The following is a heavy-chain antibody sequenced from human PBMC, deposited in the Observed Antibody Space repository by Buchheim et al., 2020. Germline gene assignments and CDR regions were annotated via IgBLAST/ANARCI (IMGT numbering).Heavy chain of an antibody. J-gene: IGHJ3*01. V-gene: IGHV3-48*03. Sequence: EVQLVESGGGLVQPGGSLRLSCAASGFTFSSYEMNWVRQAPGKGLEWVSYISSSGRTIYYADSVKGRFTIYRDNARNLVYLQMNSLRAEDTAIYYCAREGGSSGSAFDLWGRGT. CDR2: ISSSGRTI. CDR1: GFTFSSYE. CDR3: AREGGSSGSAFDL. D-gene: IGHD3-10*01.